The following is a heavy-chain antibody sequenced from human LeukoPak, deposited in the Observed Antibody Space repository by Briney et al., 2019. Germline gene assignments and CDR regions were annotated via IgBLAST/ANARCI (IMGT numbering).Heavy chain of an antibody. CDR3: IRESQSALWD. J-gene: IGHJ4*02. Sequence: GGSLRLSCAASGFTFTTYWMHWVRQAPGKGLVWVSRINRDGSGTGFADSLNGRFTISRDNAKNILYLQMNSLRDEDTAVYYCIRESQSALWDWGQGTLVTVSS. CDR2: INRDGSGT. D-gene: IGHD3-10*01. V-gene: IGHV3-74*01. CDR1: GFTFTTYW.